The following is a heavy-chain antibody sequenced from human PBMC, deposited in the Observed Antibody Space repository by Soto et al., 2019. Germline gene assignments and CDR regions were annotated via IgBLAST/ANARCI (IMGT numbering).Heavy chain of an antibody. J-gene: IGHJ6*02. CDR2: INSAGSST. D-gene: IGHD3-3*01. CDR1: GFTFSSYW. V-gene: IGHV3-74*01. Sequence: PGRSLRLSCAASGFTFSSYWMHLVRQAPGKGLVWVSRINSAGSSTSYADSVKGRFTISRDNAKNTLYLQMNSLRAEDTAVYYCERAETHYDFWSGYYPYYNYYDTDVWGQGTTVTVSS. CDR3: ERAETHYDFWSGYYPYYNYYDTDV.